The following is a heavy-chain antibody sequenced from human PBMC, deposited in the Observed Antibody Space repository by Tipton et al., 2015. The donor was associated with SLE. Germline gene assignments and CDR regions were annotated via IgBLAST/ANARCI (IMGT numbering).Heavy chain of an antibody. CDR1: GYSISSGYY. Sequence: TLSLTCTVSGYSISSGYYWSWIRQPPGKGLEWIGYIYYSGSTIHNPSLKSRVTMSVDTSKNQFSLKLSSVTAADTAVYYCAREPRSGYHDYWGQGTLVIVSS. CDR2: IYYSGST. V-gene: IGHV4-38-2*02. D-gene: IGHD3-3*01. CDR3: AREPRSGYHDY. J-gene: IGHJ4*02.